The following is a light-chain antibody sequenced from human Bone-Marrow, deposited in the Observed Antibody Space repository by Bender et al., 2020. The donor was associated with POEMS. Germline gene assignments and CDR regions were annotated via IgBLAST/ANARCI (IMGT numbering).Light chain of an antibody. CDR1: SSDVGY. Sequence: QSALTQPASVSGSPGQSITISCTGSSSDVGYVSWYQQHPGKAPKLMIYEVSKRPSGVSNRFSGSKSGNTASLTISGLQAEDEADYYCCSYAGSSTPWVFGGGTKLTVL. CDR3: CSYAGSSTPWV. V-gene: IGLV2-23*02. J-gene: IGLJ3*02. CDR2: EVS.